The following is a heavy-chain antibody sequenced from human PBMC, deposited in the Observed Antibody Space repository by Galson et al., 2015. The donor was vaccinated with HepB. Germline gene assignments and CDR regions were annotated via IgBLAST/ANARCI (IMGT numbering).Heavy chain of an antibody. CDR3: ARSGGSSDAFDI. CDR2: IGTAGDT. V-gene: IGHV3-13*01. CDR1: GFTFSSYA. J-gene: IGHJ3*02. D-gene: IGHD2-15*01. Sequence: SLRLSCAASGFTFSSYAMSWVRQAPGKGLEWVSAIGTAGDTYYPGSVKGRFTISRENAKNSLYLQMNSLRAGDTAVYYCARSGGSSDAFDIWGQGTMVTVSS.